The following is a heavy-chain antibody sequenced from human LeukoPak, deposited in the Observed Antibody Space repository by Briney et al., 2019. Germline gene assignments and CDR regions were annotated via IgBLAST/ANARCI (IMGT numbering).Heavy chain of an antibody. V-gene: IGHV1-18*01. J-gene: IGHJ6*02. D-gene: IGHD2-2*02. Sequence: VASVKVSCKASGYTFTSYGISWVRQAPGQGLEWMGWISAYNGNTNYAQKLQGRVTMTTDTSTSTAYMELRSLRSDDTAVYYCARLGYCSSTSCYMWGAKYYYYGMDVWGQGTTVTVSS. CDR3: ARLGYCSSTSCYMWGAKYYYYGMDV. CDR2: ISAYNGNT. CDR1: GYTFTSYG.